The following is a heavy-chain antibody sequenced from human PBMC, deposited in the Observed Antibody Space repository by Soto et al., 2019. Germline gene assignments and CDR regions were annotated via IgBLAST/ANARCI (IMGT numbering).Heavy chain of an antibody. CDR3: ARLGGYGGYGDFFAF. J-gene: IGHJ4*02. CDR2: INHSGST. Sequence: PSETLSLTCAVYGGSFSGYYWSWIRQPPGKGLEWIGEINHSGSTNYNPSLKSRVTISVDTSKNQFSLKLSSVTAADTAVYYCARLGGYGGYGDFFAFWARGTLVPVSS. CDR1: GGSFSGYY. V-gene: IGHV4-34*01. D-gene: IGHD5-12*01.